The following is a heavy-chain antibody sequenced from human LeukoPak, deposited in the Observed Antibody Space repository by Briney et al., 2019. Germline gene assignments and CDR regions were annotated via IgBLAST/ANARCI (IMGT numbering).Heavy chain of an antibody. CDR2: ISSSGGTI. D-gene: IGHD3-22*01. V-gene: IGHV3-48*03. CDR1: GFIFSSYE. Sequence: GGSLRLSCAASGFIFSSYEMNWVRQAPGKGLEWVSYISSSGGTIYYADSVKGRFTISRDNAKNSLYLQMNSLRAEDTAVYYCARGAPAYDSSGDKFDYWGQGTLVSVSS. CDR3: ARGAPAYDSSGDKFDY. J-gene: IGHJ4*02.